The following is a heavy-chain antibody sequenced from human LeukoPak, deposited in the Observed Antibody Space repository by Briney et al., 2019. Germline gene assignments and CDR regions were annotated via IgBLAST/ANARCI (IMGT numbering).Heavy chain of an antibody. Sequence: ASVTVSFKASGYTFTNYYMHWVRQAPGQGREWMGIINPSGGSTSYAQKFQGRVTMTRETSTSTVYMELSSLRSEDTAVYYCARGEFDYWGQGTLVTVSS. CDR1: GYTFTNYY. CDR2: INPSGGST. J-gene: IGHJ4*02. CDR3: ARGEFDY. V-gene: IGHV1-46*01.